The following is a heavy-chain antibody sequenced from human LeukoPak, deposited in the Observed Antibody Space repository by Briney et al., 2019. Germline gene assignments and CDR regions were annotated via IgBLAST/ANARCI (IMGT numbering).Heavy chain of an antibody. J-gene: IGHJ4*02. CDR2: MTPNSGNT. CDR1: GGTFSSYA. CDR3: TRGDY. Sequence: ASVKVSCKASGGTFSSYAISWVRQAPGQGLEWMAWMTPNSGNTGYAQKFQGRVTVTRSTSISTAYMELSSLRSEDTAVYYCTRGDYWGQGTLVTVSS. V-gene: IGHV1-8*02.